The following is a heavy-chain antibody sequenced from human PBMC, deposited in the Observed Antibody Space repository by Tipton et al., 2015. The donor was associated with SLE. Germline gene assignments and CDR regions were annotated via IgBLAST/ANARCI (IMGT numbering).Heavy chain of an antibody. J-gene: IGHJ4*02. Sequence: TLSLTCAVSGGSISSGGYSWSWIRQPPGKGLEWIGYIYHSGSTYYNPSPKSRVTISVGTSKNQFSLKLSSVTAADTAVYYCAKNSGSYYFDDRGQGTLVTVSS. CDR1: GGSISSGGYS. V-gene: IGHV4-30-2*02. D-gene: IGHD3-10*01. CDR3: AKNSGSYYFDD. CDR2: IYHSGST.